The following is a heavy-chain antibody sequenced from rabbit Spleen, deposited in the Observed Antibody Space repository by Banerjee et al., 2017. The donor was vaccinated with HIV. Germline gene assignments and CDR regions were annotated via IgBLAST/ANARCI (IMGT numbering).Heavy chain of an antibody. V-gene: IGHV1S7*01. J-gene: IGHJ3*01. Sequence: QLVESGGGLVQPGGSLKLSCKAFGFSLTSYWMNWVRQAPGKGLEWIGYIDPVFGITYYANWVNGRFSISRENAQNTVDLKMNSLTAADTATYFCARLGHADYPYAYGLKLWGQGTLVTVS. CDR2: IDPVFGIT. CDR1: GFSLTSYW. CDR3: ARLGHADYPYAYGLKL. D-gene: IGHD6-1*01.